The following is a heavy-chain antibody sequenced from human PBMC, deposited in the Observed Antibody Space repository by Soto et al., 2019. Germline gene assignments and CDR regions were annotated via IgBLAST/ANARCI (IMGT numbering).Heavy chain of an antibody. D-gene: IGHD3-3*01. V-gene: IGHV3-33*01. J-gene: IGHJ4*02. Sequence: QVQLVESGGGVVQPGRSLRLSCAASGFTFSSYGMHWVRQAPGKGLEWVAVIWYDGSNKYYADSVKGRFTISRDNSKNTLYLQMNRLRAEDTAVYYCARSKYDFWSGYSYYFDYWGQLTLVTVSS. CDR2: IWYDGSNK. CDR3: ARSKYDFWSGYSYYFDY. CDR1: GFTFSSYG.